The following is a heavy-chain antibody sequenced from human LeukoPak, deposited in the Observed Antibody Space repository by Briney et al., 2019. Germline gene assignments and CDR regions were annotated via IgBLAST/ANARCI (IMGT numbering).Heavy chain of an antibody. CDR1: GGSISSSNFY. V-gene: IGHV4-39*07. J-gene: IGHJ4*02. CDR2: IYYSGST. Sequence: SETLSLTCTVSGGSISSSNFYWGWIRQPPGKGLEWIGSIYYSGSTYYNPSLKSRVTISEDTSKNQFSLKLSFVTAADTAVYYWARDYDFWSGYYIGGPHFDYWGQGTLVTVSS. D-gene: IGHD3-3*01. CDR3: ARDYDFWSGYYIGGPHFDY.